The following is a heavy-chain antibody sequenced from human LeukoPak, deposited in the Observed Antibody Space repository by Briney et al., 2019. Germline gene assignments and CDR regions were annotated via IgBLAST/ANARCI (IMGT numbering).Heavy chain of an antibody. J-gene: IGHJ3*02. Sequence: HGESLKISCKGSGYSFTSYWIGWVRQKPGKGLEWMGLIFPGDSDTKYSPSFQGQVTISADKSISTAYLQWSSLKASDTAMYYCATYFAGAETFDIWGQGTMVTVSS. CDR3: ATYFAGAETFDI. D-gene: IGHD3-16*01. V-gene: IGHV5-51*01. CDR1: GYSFTSYW. CDR2: IFPGDSDT.